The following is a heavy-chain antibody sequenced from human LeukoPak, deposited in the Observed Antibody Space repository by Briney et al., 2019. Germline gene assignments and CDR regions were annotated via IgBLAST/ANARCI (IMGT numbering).Heavy chain of an antibody. CDR1: GFTFSSYA. V-gene: IGHV3-23*01. Sequence: GGSLRLSCAASGFTFSSYAVGWVRQAPGKGLEWVSAISGSGGSTYYADSVRGRFTISRNNSKNTLYLQMNSLRAEDTAVYYCAGTYDFWSGYSSWGQGTLVTVSS. CDR2: ISGSGGST. CDR3: AGTYDFWSGYSS. J-gene: IGHJ4*02. D-gene: IGHD3-3*01.